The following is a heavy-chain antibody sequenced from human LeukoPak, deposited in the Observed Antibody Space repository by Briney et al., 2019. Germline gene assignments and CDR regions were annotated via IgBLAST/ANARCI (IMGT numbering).Heavy chain of an antibody. J-gene: IGHJ4*02. D-gene: IGHD3-22*01. CDR1: GYSFSSYW. CDR2: IYPGDSDT. Sequence: GESLKISCKGSGYSFSSYWIAWVRQMPGKGLEWMGIIYPGDSDTRYSPSFQGQVTISADKSISTVYLQWSSLKASDTAMYYCTRRLYYYDSSGYYSDYWGQGALVTVSS. CDR3: TRRLYYYDSSGYYSDY. V-gene: IGHV5-51*01.